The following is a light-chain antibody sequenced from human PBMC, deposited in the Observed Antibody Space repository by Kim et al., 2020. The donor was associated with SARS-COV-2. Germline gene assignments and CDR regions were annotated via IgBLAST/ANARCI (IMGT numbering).Light chain of an antibody. J-gene: IGKJ4*01. Sequence: SPAETATLSCRASQIVTSNYLAWYQQKPGQAPRLLIYGASSRATGIPDRFSGSGSGTDFTLTINRLEPEDFAVYCCQQYGSTLLTFGGGTKVDIK. CDR3: QQYGSTLLT. CDR1: QIVTSNY. CDR2: GAS. V-gene: IGKV3-20*01.